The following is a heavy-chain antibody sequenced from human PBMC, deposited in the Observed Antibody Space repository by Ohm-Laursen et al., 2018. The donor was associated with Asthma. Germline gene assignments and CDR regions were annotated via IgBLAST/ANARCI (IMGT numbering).Heavy chain of an antibody. CDR3: ARVFTWSEGWFDP. CDR1: GFTFSSYA. Sequence: SLRLSYTASGFTFSSYAMHWVRQAPGKGLEWVAVISYDGSNKYYADSVKGRFTISRDNSKNTLYLQMNSLRSEDTAVYYCARVFTWSEGWFDPWGQGTLVTVSS. D-gene: IGHD3-3*01. CDR2: ISYDGSNK. V-gene: IGHV3-30-3*01. J-gene: IGHJ5*02.